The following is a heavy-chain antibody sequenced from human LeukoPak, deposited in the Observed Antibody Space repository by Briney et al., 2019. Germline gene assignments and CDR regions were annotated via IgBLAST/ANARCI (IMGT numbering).Heavy chain of an antibody. J-gene: IGHJ4*02. CDR1: GFSFSSYE. CDR3: AKDYYYYGSGSYFDQ. CDR2: IGSSGSTV. Sequence: GGSLRLSCAASGFSFSSYEMNWVRQAPGKGLEWVSYIGSSGSTVYYADSVKGRFTISRDNAKNSLYLQMNSLRDEDTAVYYCAKDYYYYGSGSYFDQWGQGTLVTVSS. D-gene: IGHD3-10*01. V-gene: IGHV3-48*03.